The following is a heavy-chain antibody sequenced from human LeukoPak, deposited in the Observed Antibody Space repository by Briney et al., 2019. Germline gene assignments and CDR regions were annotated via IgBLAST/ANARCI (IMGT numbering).Heavy chain of an antibody. CDR1: GFTFSSYA. D-gene: IGHD6-19*01. CDR2: ISGSGGST. CDR3: ARGVAGTWWFDP. J-gene: IGHJ5*02. V-gene: IGHV3-23*01. Sequence: GGSLRLSCAASGFTFSSYAMSWVRQAPGKGLEWVSAISGSGGSTYYADSVKGRFTISRDNSKNTLYLQMNSLRAEDTAVYYCARGVAGTWWFDPWGQGTLVTVSS.